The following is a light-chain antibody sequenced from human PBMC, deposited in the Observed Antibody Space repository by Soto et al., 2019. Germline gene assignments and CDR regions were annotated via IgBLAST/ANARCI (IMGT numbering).Light chain of an antibody. Sequence: QSVLTQPASVSGSPGQSITISCTGTSSDVGSYNLVSWYQQHPGKAPKLMIYEGSKRPSGVSNRFSGSKSGNTASLTISGLQAEDEADYYCCSYAGSSTSGVVFGGGTKLTVL. CDR2: EGS. CDR3: CSYAGSSTSGVV. CDR1: SSDVGSYNL. V-gene: IGLV2-23*01. J-gene: IGLJ2*01.